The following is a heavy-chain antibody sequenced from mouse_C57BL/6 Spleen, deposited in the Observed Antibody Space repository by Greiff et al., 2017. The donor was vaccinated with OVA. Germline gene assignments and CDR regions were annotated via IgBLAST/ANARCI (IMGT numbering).Heavy chain of an antibody. V-gene: IGHV2-3*01. Sequence: QVQLKESGPGLVAPSQSLSITCTVSGFSLTSYGVSWVRQPPGKGLEWLGVIWGDGSTNYHSALISRLSISKDNSKSQVFLKLNSLQADYTTTYYCAKPDGRYCYFDVWGTGTTVTVSS. CDR2: IWGDGST. CDR3: AKPDGRYCYFDV. J-gene: IGHJ1*03. CDR1: GFSLTSYG. D-gene: IGHD1-1*01.